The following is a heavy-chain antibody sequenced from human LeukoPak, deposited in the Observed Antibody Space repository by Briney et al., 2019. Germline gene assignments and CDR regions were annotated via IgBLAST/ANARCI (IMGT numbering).Heavy chain of an antibody. J-gene: IGHJ4*02. CDR2: INHSGST. D-gene: IGHD2-15*01. Sequence: PSETLSLTCAVYGGSFSGYYWSWIRQPPGKGLEWIGEINHSGSTNYNPSLKSRVTISVDTSKNQFSLKLSSVTAADTAVYYCARVEMGGYVDYWGQGTLVTVSS. V-gene: IGHV4-34*01. CDR1: GGSFSGYY. CDR3: ARVEMGGYVDY.